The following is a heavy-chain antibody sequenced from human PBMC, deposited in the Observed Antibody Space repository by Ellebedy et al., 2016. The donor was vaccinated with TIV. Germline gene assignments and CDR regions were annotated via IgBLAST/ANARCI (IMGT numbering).Heavy chain of an antibody. CDR1: GFTFSDYA. J-gene: IGHJ4*02. CDR3: ARERRGYYAEY. CDR2: ISYDGSNH. D-gene: IGHD3-22*01. V-gene: IGHV3-30-3*01. Sequence: PGGSLRLSCAASGFTFSDYAMHRVPQAPGKGLEWVTLISYDGSNHYYADSVKGRFTISRDDSKNTLFLQMNSLRPEDTAIYYCARERRGYYAEYWGQGALVTVSS.